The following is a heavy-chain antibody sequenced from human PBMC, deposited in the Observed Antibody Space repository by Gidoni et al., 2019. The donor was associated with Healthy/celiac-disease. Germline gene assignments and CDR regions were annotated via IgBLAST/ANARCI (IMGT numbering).Heavy chain of an antibody. J-gene: IGHJ3*02. CDR2: IIPTFDTA. Sequence: QLVQSGAGVTKPGSSVQVSCKAFVGTFPGYPISWVRQAPGQGLEWMVGIIPTFDTANYAQKFQGRVTITADESTSTAYMGLSSLRADDTAVYYCARDNDLIKVCAFDIWGQGTMVTVSS. V-gene: IGHV1-69*01. CDR1: VGTFPGYP. CDR3: ARDNDLIKVCAFDI. D-gene: IGHD1-1*01.